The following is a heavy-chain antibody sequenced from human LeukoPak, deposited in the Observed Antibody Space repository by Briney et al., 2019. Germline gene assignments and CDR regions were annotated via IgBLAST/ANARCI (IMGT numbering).Heavy chain of an antibody. Sequence: PSETLSLTCTVSGDSISSGGHYWSWIRQHPGKGLKWLGYIYHGGTAYYNPSLQSRVFISLDTSKNQLSLRLRSVTAADTAVYYCARVVGARNWFDPWGQGTPVTVSS. D-gene: IGHD1-26*01. CDR2: IYHGGTA. J-gene: IGHJ5*02. CDR3: ARVVGARNWFDP. V-gene: IGHV4-31*03. CDR1: GDSISSGGHY.